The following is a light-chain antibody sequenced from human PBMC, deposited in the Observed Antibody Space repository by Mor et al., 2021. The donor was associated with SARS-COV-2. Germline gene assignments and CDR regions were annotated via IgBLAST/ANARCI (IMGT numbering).Light chain of an antibody. J-gene: IGKJ3*01. Sequence: ATINCKSSQSVLYSSNNKNYLAWYQQKPGQPPKLLIYWASTRESGVPDRFSGSGSGTDFTLTISSLQAEDVAVYYCQQYYSTPLTFGPG. V-gene: IGKV4-1*01. CDR3: QQYYSTPLT. CDR2: WAS. CDR1: QSVLYSSNNKNY.